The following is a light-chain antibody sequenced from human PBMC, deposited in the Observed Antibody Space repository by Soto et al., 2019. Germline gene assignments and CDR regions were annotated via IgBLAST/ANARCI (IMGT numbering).Light chain of an antibody. CDR1: QRLSASD. CDR3: QQHGSSLWT. V-gene: IGKV3-20*01. CDR2: GAS. J-gene: IGKJ1*01. Sequence: IVLPQSTGSLSLSPGQRATLSCMASQRLSASDIAWYQQKPGQAPRLLIYGASSRATGIPDRFSGSGSGTDFSLTISRLEPEDFAVYSCQQHGSSLWTFGQGTKVDI.